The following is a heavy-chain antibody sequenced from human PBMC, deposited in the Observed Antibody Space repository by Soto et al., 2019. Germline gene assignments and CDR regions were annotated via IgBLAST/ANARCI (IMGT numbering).Heavy chain of an antibody. CDR3: ARGLLGKPLDY. CDR2: ISGGGETI. V-gene: IGHV3-11*01. Sequence: PGGSLRLSCAASGFTFSDSYMTWIRQAPGKGLEWVSYISGGGETIYYADSVKGRFTVSRDNAKNSVYLQMNSLRAEDTAVYYCARGLLGKPLDYWGQGTLVTVSS. J-gene: IGHJ4*02. CDR1: GFTFSDSY.